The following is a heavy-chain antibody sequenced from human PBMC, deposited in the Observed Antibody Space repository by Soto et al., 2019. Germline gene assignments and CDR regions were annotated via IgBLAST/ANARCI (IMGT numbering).Heavy chain of an antibody. CDR3: SRSQGCSSSLGNQYYYYYGMDV. Sequence: QVQLVQSGAEVKKPGSSVKVSCKASGGTFGSYAISWVRQAPGQGLEWMGGIIPIPGTANYAKKFQGRVTDAAGHSQSAGDQELGSLGLEDKAGYYWSRSQGCSSSLGNQYYYYYGMDVWGQGTTVTVSS. J-gene: IGHJ6*02. CDR2: IIPIPGTA. CDR1: GGTFGSYA. D-gene: IGHD2-2*01. V-gene: IGHV1-69*01.